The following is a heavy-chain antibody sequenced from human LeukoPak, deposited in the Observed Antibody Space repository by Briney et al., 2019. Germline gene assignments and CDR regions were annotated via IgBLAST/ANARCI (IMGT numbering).Heavy chain of an antibody. Sequence: PGGSLRLSCAASGFTFSSYAMSWVRQAPGKGLEWVSAISGSGGSTYYADSVKGRFTISRDNSKNTLYLQMNSLRAEDTAVYYCARAGTAMVNYYYYMDVWGKGTTVTVSS. CDR1: GFTFSSYA. J-gene: IGHJ6*03. D-gene: IGHD5-18*01. CDR2: ISGSGGST. CDR3: ARAGTAMVNYYYYMDV. V-gene: IGHV3-23*01.